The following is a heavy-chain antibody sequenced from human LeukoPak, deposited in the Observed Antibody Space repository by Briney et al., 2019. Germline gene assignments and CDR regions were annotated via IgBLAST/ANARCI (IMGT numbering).Heavy chain of an antibody. CDR2: INPSGGST. D-gene: IGHD3-10*02. J-gene: IGHJ6*03. CDR1: GDSFTSYY. Sequence: ASVKVSCKASGDSFTSYYMHWVRQAPGQGLEWMGIINPSGGSTSYAQKFQGRVTITRNTSISTAYMELSSLRSEDTAVYYCARCSGNYYYYMDVWGKGTTVTVSS. V-gene: IGHV1-46*01. CDR3: ARCSGNYYYYMDV.